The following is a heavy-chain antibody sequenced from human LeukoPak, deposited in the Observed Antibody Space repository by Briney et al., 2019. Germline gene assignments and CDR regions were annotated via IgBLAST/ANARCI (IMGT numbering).Heavy chain of an antibody. J-gene: IGHJ3*02. Sequence: SGPTLVKPTQTLTLTCTFSGFSLSTSGVGVGWIRQPPGKALEWLALIYWDDDKRYSPSLKSRLTITKDTSKNQVVLTMTNMDPVDTATYYCAHRYGAYGDSGGAFDIWGQGTMVTVSS. CDR1: GFSLSTSGVG. D-gene: IGHD4-17*01. CDR3: AHRYGAYGDSGGAFDI. CDR2: IYWDDDK. V-gene: IGHV2-5*02.